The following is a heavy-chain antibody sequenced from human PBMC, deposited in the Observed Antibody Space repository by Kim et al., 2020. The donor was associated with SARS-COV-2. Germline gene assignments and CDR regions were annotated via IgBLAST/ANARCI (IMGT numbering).Heavy chain of an antibody. Sequence: GGSLRLSCAASGFTFSSYGMHWVRQAPGKGLEWVAVISYDGSNKYYADSVKGRFTISRDNSKNTLYLQMNSLRAEDTAVYYCAKDGLRGIFGVVIIRSHYYYGMDVWGKGTTGTVSS. D-gene: IGHD3-3*01. CDR2: ISYDGSNK. CDR3: AKDGLRGIFGVVIIRSHYYYGMDV. CDR1: GFTFSSYG. J-gene: IGHJ6*04. V-gene: IGHV3-30*18.